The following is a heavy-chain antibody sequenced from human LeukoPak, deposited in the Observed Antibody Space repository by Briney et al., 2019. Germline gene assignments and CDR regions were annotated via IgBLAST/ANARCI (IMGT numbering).Heavy chain of an antibody. Sequence: GASVKVSCKASGGTFSSYAISWVRQAPGQGLEWMGGIITIFGTANYAQKFQGRVTITTDESTSTAYMELASLRSEDTAVYYCARSKIAAAGLTYYYYYMDVRGKGTTVTVFS. CDR1: GGTFSSYA. CDR2: IITIFGTA. V-gene: IGHV1-69*05. J-gene: IGHJ6*03. D-gene: IGHD6-13*01. CDR3: ARSKIAAAGLTYYYYYMDV.